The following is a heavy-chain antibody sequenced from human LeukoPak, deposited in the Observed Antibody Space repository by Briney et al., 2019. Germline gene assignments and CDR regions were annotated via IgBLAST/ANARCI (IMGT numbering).Heavy chain of an antibody. CDR3: ARQDTGTYYAAYFFDY. CDR1: GGSISSSNYY. V-gene: IGHV4-39*01. CDR2: IYYTGST. J-gene: IGHJ4*02. D-gene: IGHD1-26*01. Sequence: KPSETLSLTCTVSGGSISSSNYYWGWIRRPPGKGLEWIGSIYYTGSTYYNPSLKSRVTISVDTSKNQFSLKLSSVTAADTAVYYCARQDTGTYYAAYFFDYWGQGTLVTVSS.